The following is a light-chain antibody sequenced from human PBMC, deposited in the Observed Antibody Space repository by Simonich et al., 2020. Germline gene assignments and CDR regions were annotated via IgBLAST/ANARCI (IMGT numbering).Light chain of an antibody. V-gene: IGKV3-11*01. J-gene: IGKJ1*01. CDR1: QSVSSY. CDR2: DAS. Sequence: EIVLTQSPATLSLSPGERATLSCRASQSVSSYLAWYQQKPGQAPRLLIYDASNMATVIPARFSGSESGTDFTLTISSLQSEDFAVYYCQQYNNWWTFGQGTKVEIK. CDR3: QQYNNWWT.